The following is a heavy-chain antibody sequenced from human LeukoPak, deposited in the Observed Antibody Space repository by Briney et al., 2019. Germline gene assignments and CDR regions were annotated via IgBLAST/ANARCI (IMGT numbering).Heavy chain of an antibody. CDR2: INPNSGDT. D-gene: IGHD2-15*01. CDR1: GYTFTGYY. CDR3: ARTFVVYCSGVSCSSASHFDY. J-gene: IGHJ4*02. V-gene: IGHV1-2*02. Sequence: ASVKVSFKASGYTFTGYYMHWVRQAPGQGGEWMGWINPNSGDTNYAQKFQGRVTMTRDTSIRTAYMELSRLRSDDTAVYYCARTFVVYCSGVSCSSASHFDYWGQGTLVTVSS.